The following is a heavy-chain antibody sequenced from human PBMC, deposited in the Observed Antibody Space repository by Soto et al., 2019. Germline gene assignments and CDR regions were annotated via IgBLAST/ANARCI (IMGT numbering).Heavy chain of an antibody. CDR3: ARGEVERRYYYYGMDG. V-gene: IGHV1-2*02. CDR2: INPNSGGT. J-gene: IGHJ6*02. CDR1: GYTFTGYY. D-gene: IGHD1-1*01. Sequence: QVQLVQSGAEVKKPGASVKVSCKASGYTFTGYYIHWVRQAPGQGLEWMGWINPNSGGTDYAQNFQDRVTMTRDTSIPTAYMDLGRLTSYDTAVYYSARGEVERRYYYYGMDGWGQGTTVTVSS.